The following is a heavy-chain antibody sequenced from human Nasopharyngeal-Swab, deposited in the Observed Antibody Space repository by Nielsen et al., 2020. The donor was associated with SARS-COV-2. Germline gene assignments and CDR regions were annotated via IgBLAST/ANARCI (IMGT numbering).Heavy chain of an antibody. V-gene: IGHV3-30*04. CDR1: GFTFSSYA. CDR2: ISYDGRNE. D-gene: IGHD4-17*01. CDR3: ARGDYGDYAGMGVDY. Sequence: GESLKISCAASGFTFSSYAMHWVRQAPGKGLEWVAVISYDGRNEYHAGSVKGRCTISRDNSKKTLYLHMNSLSAEDTAVYYCARGDYGDYAGMGVDYWGQGTLVTVSS. J-gene: IGHJ4*02.